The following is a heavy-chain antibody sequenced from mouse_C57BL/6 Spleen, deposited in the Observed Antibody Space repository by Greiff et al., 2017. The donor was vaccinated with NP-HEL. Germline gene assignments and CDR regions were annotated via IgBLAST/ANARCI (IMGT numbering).Heavy chain of an antibody. V-gene: IGHV5-6*01. D-gene: IGHD1-1*01. CDR1: GFTFSSYG. CDR3: AKREDRTTVVAAEYFDV. Sequence: EVQLVESGGDLVKPGGSLKLSCAASGFTFSSYGMSWVRQTPDKRLEWVATISSGGSYTYYPDNVKGRFTISRDNAKNTLYLQMSSLKSEDTAMYYCAKREDRTTVVAAEYFDVWGKGTTVTVSS. CDR2: ISSGGSYT. J-gene: IGHJ1*03.